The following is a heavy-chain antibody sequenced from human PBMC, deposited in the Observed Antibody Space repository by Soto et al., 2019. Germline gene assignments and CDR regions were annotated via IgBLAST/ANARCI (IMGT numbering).Heavy chain of an antibody. CDR1: GFTFSSYS. J-gene: IGHJ3*02. Sequence: GGSLRLSCAASGFTFSSYSMNWVRQAPGKGLEWVSSISSSSSYIYYADSVKGRFTISRDNAKNSLYLQMNSLRAEDTAVYYCAREGDGYNQDAFDIWGQGTMVTVPS. V-gene: IGHV3-21*01. D-gene: IGHD5-12*01. CDR3: AREGDGYNQDAFDI. CDR2: ISSSSSYI.